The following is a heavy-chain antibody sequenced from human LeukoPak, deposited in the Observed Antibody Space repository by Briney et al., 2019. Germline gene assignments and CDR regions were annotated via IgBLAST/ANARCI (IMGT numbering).Heavy chain of an antibody. D-gene: IGHD6-19*01. CDR2: IYYSGST. CDR3: ARDWVVGSGWPNYYYYYGMDV. CDR1: GGSISSSSYY. V-gene: IGHV4-39*02. J-gene: IGHJ6*02. Sequence: PSETLSLTCTVSGGSISSSSYYWGWIRQPPGKGLEWIGSIYYSGSTYYNPSLKSRVTISVDTSKNQFSLKLSSVTAADTAVYYCARDWVVGSGWPNYYYYYGMDVWGQGTTVTVSS.